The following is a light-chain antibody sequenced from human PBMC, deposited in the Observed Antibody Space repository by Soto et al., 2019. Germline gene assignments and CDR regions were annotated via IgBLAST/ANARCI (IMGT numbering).Light chain of an antibody. Sequence: DVVMTQSPLSLPVTLGQPASISCRSSQSLVYSDGNTYLNWFQQRPGQSPRRLLYKVSNRDSGVRDRVSGSGSGTDFTLRISRVEAAEVAIYYCMQGTLWPWTFGQGTKVEIK. V-gene: IGKV2-30*01. CDR2: KVS. CDR3: MQGTLWPWT. CDR1: QSLVYSDGNTY. J-gene: IGKJ1*01.